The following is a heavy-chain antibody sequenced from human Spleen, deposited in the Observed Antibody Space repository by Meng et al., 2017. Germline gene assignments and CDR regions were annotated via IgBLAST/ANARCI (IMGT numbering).Heavy chain of an antibody. CDR3: AGYLTAASSIAEYLDY. D-gene: IGHD2-2*01. J-gene: IGHJ4*02. V-gene: IGHV5-51*01. CDR1: GYSFTSYW. Sequence: GESLKISCKGSGYSFTSYWIAWVRQMPGKGLEWMGIVYPGDSDIRYNPSFQGQVTISADESISTAYLQWNSLKASDTAMYYCAGYLTAASSIAEYLDYWGQGTLVTVSS. CDR2: VYPGDSDI.